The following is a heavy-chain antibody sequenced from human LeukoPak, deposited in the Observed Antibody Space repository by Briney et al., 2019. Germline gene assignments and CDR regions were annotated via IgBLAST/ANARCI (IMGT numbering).Heavy chain of an antibody. Sequence: PSETLSLTCTVSGGSISSRSYYWGWIRQPPGKGLEWIGSIYYSGSTYYNPSLKSRVTISVDTSKNQFSLKLSSVTAADPAVYYCARHCPDYGDYPNFDYWGQGTLVTVSS. CDR1: GGSISSRSYY. D-gene: IGHD4-17*01. CDR2: IYYSGST. V-gene: IGHV4-39*01. CDR3: ARHCPDYGDYPNFDY. J-gene: IGHJ4*02.